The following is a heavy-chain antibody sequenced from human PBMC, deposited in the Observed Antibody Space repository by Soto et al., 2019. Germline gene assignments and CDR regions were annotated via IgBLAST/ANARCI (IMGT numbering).Heavy chain of an antibody. D-gene: IGHD6-19*01. CDR1: GFTFSSYG. V-gene: IGHV3-30*19. CDR2: ISYDGSNK. Sequence: GGSLSLSCAASGFTFSSYGMHWVRQAPGKGLEWVAVISYDGSNKYYADSVKGRFTISRDNSKNTLYLQMNSLRAEDTAVYYCARVMAASYYYYGMDVWGQGTTVTVSS. J-gene: IGHJ6*02. CDR3: ARVMAASYYYYGMDV.